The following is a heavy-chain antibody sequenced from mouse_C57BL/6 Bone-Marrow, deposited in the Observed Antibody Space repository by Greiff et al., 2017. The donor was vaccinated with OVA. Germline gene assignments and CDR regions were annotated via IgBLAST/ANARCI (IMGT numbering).Heavy chain of an antibody. CDR2: ISNGGGST. CDR3: ARHLVWFAY. V-gene: IGHV5-12*01. J-gene: IGHJ3*01. CDR1: GFTFSDYY. D-gene: IGHD1-1*02. Sequence: EVKLVESGGGLVQPGGSLKLPCAASGFTFSDYYMYWVRQTPEKRLEWVAYISNGGGSTYYPDTVKGRFTISRDNAKNTLYLQMSRLKSEDTAMYYCARHLVWFAYWGQGTLVTVSA.